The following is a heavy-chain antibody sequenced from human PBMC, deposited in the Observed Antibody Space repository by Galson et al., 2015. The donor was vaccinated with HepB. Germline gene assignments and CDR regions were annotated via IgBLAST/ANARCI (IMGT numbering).Heavy chain of an antibody. CDR1: GFTFTNYA. CDR3: AKPSPYYYDSSGYHYYYGVDV. CDR2: TSYDEMYK. V-gene: IGHV3-30-3*02. D-gene: IGHD3-22*01. J-gene: IGHJ6*02. Sequence: SLRLSCAASGFTFTNYAMHWVRQAPGKGLEWVAVTSYDEMYKYYADSVKGRFIISRDNPKNTLYLQMNSLRAEDTAVYYCAKPSPYYYDSSGYHYYYGVDVWGQGTTVTVSS.